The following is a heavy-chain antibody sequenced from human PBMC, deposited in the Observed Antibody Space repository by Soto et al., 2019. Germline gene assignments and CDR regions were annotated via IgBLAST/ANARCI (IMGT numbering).Heavy chain of an antibody. J-gene: IGHJ4*02. V-gene: IGHV4-30-4*01. CDR3: ARGLLLTGDRPFDY. D-gene: IGHD7-27*01. CDR1: GGSISSGDYY. Sequence: SETLSLTCTVSGGSISSGDYYWSWIRQPPGKGPEWIGYIYYSGSTYYNPSLKSRVTISVDTSKNQFSLKLSSVTAADTAVYYCARGLLLTGDRPFDYWGQGTLVTVSS. CDR2: IYYSGST.